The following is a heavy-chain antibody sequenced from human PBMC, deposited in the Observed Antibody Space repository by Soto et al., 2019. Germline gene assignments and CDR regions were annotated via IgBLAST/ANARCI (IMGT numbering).Heavy chain of an antibody. J-gene: IGHJ4*02. V-gene: IGHV4-34*01. D-gene: IGHD2-8*02. CDR3: ARDKITGLFDY. CDR1: GGSFSGYY. Sequence: SGTLSLTCAVYGGSFSGYYWTWVRQPPGTGLEWIGEINHSGSTNYNPSLKSRVTISVDTSKNQFSLKLTSVTAADTAVYYCARDKITGLFDYWGQGTLVTVSS. CDR2: INHSGST.